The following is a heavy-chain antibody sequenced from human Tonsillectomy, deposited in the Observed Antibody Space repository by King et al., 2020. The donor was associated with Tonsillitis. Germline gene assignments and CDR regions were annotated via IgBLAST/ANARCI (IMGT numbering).Heavy chain of an antibody. CDR2: IYYSGST. Sequence: VQLQESGPGLVKPSETLSLTCTVSGGSISSYYWSWIRQPPGKGLEWIGYIYYSGSTNYNPSLKSRVTIPVDTSKNQISLKLSSVTAADTAVYYCARVPTYDFWSGYPLFGMDVWGQGTTVTVSS. CDR3: ARVPTYDFWSGYPLFGMDV. J-gene: IGHJ6*02. D-gene: IGHD3-3*01. CDR1: GGSISSYY. V-gene: IGHV4-59*01.